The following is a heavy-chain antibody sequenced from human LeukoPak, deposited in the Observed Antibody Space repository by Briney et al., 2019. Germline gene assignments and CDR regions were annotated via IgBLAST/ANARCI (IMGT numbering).Heavy chain of an antibody. J-gene: IGHJ5*02. Sequence: SETLSLTCAVYGGSFSGYYWSWIRQPPGKGLEWIGEINHSGSTNYNPSLKSRVTISVDTSKNQFSLKLSSVTAADTAVYYCARHRAGWLDPWGQGTLVTVSS. CDR2: INHSGST. D-gene: IGHD5-24*01. CDR3: ARHRAGWLDP. CDR1: GGSFSGYY. V-gene: IGHV4-34*01.